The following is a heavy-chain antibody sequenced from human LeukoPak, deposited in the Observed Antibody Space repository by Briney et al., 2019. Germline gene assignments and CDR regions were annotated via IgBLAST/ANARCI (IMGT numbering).Heavy chain of an antibody. CDR3: ARVAYSSSHYYFDY. CDR2: IYTSGST. D-gene: IGHD6-13*01. CDR1: GGSISSGSYY. J-gene: IGHJ4*02. Sequence: KTSETLSLTCTVSGGSISSGSYYWSWIRQPAGKGLEWIGRIYTSGSTNYNPSLKSRVTISVDTSKNQFSLKLSSVTAADTAVYYCARVAYSSSHYYFDYWGQGTLVTVSS. V-gene: IGHV4-61*02.